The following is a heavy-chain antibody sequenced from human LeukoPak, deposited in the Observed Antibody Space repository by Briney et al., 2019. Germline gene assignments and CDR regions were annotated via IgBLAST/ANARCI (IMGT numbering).Heavy chain of an antibody. D-gene: IGHD1-26*01. Sequence: SETLSLTCTVSGGSISSGGYYWSWIRQHPGKGLEWIGYIYYSGSTYYNPSLKSRVIISVDTSKNQFSLKPSSVTAADTAVYYCARFLELRGTDAFDIWGQGTMVTVSS. J-gene: IGHJ3*02. CDR3: ARFLELRGTDAFDI. CDR1: GGSISSGGYY. CDR2: IYYSGST. V-gene: IGHV4-31*03.